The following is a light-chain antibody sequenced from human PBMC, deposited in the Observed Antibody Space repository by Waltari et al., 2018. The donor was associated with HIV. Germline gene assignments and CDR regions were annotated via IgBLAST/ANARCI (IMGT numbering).Light chain of an antibody. CDR1: QSVFYSSNNKNF. CDR2: WAS. J-gene: IGKJ2*01. Sequence: DIVMTQSPDSLAVSLGERATINCKSSQSVFYSSNNKNFLAWYQQKPRQPPKLLIYWASTREPGVPDRFGGSGSGTDFTLTISSLQAEDVAVSYCQQYLSTPATFGQGTKLEIK. CDR3: QQYLSTPAT. V-gene: IGKV4-1*01.